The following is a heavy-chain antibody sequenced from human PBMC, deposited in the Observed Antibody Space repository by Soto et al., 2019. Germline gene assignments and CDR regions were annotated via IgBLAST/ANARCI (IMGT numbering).Heavy chain of an antibody. CDR1: GGSISSYY. CDR2: IYYSGST. Sequence: PSETLSLTCTVSGGSISSYYWSWIRQPPGKGLEWIGYIYYSGSTNYYPSLGSRVSMSIDTSRNQFSLKLSSVIAADTAVYYCVRGSAANVYWGQGTLVTVSS. D-gene: IGHD2-15*01. V-gene: IGHV4-59*01. J-gene: IGHJ4*02. CDR3: VRGSAANVY.